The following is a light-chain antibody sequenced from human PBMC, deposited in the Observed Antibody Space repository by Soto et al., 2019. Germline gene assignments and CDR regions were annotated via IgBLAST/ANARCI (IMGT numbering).Light chain of an antibody. Sequence: DIPMTQSPSTLSATVGDRVTITCRASQSITSWLAWYQQRPGKAPKLLIYKASNLESGVPSRFSGSGSGTELTLTISSLHPDDFATYYCQQYYTYPWMFGPGTKVEIK. CDR2: KAS. J-gene: IGKJ1*01. V-gene: IGKV1-5*03. CDR3: QQYYTYPWM. CDR1: QSITSW.